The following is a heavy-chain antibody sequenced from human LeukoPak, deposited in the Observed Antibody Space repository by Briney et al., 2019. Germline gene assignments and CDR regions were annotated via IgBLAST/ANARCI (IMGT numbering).Heavy chain of an antibody. V-gene: IGHV1-8*03. J-gene: IGHJ5*02. D-gene: IGHD3-3*01. Sequence: ASVKVSCKASGYTFTSYDINWVRQAPGQGLEWMGWMNPNSGNTGYAQKFQGRVTITRNTSISTAYMELSSLRSEDTAVYYCARASLVYDFINWFDPWGQGTLVTVSS. CDR1: GYTFTSYD. CDR2: MNPNSGNT. CDR3: ARASLVYDFINWFDP.